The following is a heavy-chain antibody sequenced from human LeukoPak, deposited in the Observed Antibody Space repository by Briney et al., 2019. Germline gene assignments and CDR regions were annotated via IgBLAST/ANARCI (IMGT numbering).Heavy chain of an antibody. CDR1: GFTFSSYS. Sequence: GSLILCCAASGFTFSSYSMTWVRQAPGGVLGWVSSNSSSRSYIHYAESVKSRFTISRDNAKNSLYLQMNSLRAEDTALYNCARERITGTTGFDYCGQGTLVTVSS. CDR3: ARERITGTTGFDY. V-gene: IGHV3-21*01. CDR2: NSSSRSYI. D-gene: IGHD1-7*01. J-gene: IGHJ4*02.